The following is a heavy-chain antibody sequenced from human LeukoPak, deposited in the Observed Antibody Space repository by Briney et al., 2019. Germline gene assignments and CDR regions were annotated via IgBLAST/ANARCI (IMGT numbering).Heavy chain of an antibody. D-gene: IGHD4/OR15-4a*01. CDR2: MSYDGSNK. Sequence: GGSLRLSCAASGFTFSSYAMHWVRQAPGKGLEWVAVMSYDGSNKYYADSVKGRFTISRDHSKNTLYLQMNSLRPEDTAVYYCARTLTMLSWFDPWGQGTLVTVSS. V-gene: IGHV3-30-3*01. CDR3: ARTLTMLSWFDP. J-gene: IGHJ5*02. CDR1: GFTFSSYA.